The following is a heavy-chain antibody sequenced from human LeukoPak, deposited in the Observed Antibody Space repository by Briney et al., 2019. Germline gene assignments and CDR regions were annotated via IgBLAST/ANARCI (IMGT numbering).Heavy chain of an antibody. D-gene: IGHD5-18*01. J-gene: IGHJ4*02. CDR3: ATIKRGNIFGFFDF. CDR2: VLDNVRT. CDR1: GGSISSHY. V-gene: IGHV4-59*11. Sequence: PSETLSLTCTVSGGSISSHYWSWVRQPPGKGLEWIGYVLDNVRTKDNPSLNGRFTLSADTSKNQFSLRLTSVTAADTAVYYCATIKRGNIFGFFDFWGQGILVTVSS.